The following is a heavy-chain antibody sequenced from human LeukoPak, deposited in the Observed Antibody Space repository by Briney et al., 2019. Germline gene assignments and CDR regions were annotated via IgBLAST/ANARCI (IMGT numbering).Heavy chain of an antibody. Sequence: ASVKVSCKASGGTFSSYAISWVGQAPGQGLEGLGGIIPIFGTANYERKFQGRVTITADESTSTAYMELSSLRSEDTAVYYCARVGVCGYSYGYRFDYWGQGTLVTVSS. J-gene: IGHJ4*02. D-gene: IGHD5-18*01. CDR1: GGTFSSYA. CDR2: IIPIFGTA. CDR3: ARVGVCGYSYGYRFDY. V-gene: IGHV1-69*13.